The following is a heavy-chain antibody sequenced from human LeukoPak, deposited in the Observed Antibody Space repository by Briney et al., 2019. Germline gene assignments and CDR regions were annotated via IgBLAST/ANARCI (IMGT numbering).Heavy chain of an antibody. CDR2: INPNSGGT. Sequence: ASVKVSCKASGYTFTGYYMHWVRLAPGQGLEWMGWINPNSGGTNYAQKFQGRVAMTRDTSISTAYMELSRLRSDDTAVYYCARDGPDGYNSEPFDYWGQGTLVTVSS. D-gene: IGHD5-24*01. V-gene: IGHV1-2*02. J-gene: IGHJ4*02. CDR3: ARDGPDGYNSEPFDY. CDR1: GYTFTGYY.